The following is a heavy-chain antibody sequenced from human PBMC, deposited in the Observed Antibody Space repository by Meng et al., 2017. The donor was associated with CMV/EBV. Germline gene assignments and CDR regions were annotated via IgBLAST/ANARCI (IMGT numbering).Heavy chain of an antibody. D-gene: IGHD3-22*01. V-gene: IGHV1-69*10. Sequence: SVKVSCKASGGTFSSYAISWVRQAPGQGLEWMGGIIPILGIANYAQKFQGRVTITTDESTSTAYMELSSLRSEDTAVYYCARGGYYDSSGYYYWGQGTLVTVSS. CDR3: ARGGYYDSSGYYY. CDR1: GGTFSSYA. J-gene: IGHJ4*02. CDR2: IIPILGIA.